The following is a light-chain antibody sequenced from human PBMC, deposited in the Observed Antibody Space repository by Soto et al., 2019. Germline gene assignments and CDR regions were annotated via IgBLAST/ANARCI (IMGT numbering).Light chain of an antibody. CDR2: EAS. CDR1: QTVSSS. Sequence: EIVLTQSPATLSLSPGERATLSCRASQTVSSSLAWYQQKPGQAPRLLIYEASNRATGIPARFSGSGSGADFALTISRLEPEDFGVYYCQQYGDSPLTSGPGTKVDIK. V-gene: IGKV3-11*01. J-gene: IGKJ3*01. CDR3: QQYGDSPLT.